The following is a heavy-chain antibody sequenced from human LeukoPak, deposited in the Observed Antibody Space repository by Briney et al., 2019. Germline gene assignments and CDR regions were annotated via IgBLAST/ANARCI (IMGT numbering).Heavy chain of an antibody. Sequence: GGSLRLSCAASGFTFSSYAMSWVRQAPGKGLEWVSGISGSGGSTFYADSVKGRFTISRDSSKDTLYLQMNSLRAEDTAVYYCAKDIVVVPAAGDYMDVWGKGTTVTVSS. CDR3: AKDIVVVPAAGDYMDV. J-gene: IGHJ6*03. D-gene: IGHD2-2*01. V-gene: IGHV3-23*01. CDR1: GFTFSSYA. CDR2: ISGSGGST.